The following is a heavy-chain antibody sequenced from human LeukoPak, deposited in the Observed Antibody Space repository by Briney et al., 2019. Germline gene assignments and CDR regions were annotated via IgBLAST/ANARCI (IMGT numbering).Heavy chain of an antibody. CDR1: GFTFSSYA. V-gene: IGHV3-23*01. J-gene: IGHJ4*02. CDR3: AKDRLQWLVRDFDY. D-gene: IGHD6-19*01. Sequence: GGSLRLSRAASGFTFSSYAMSWVRQAPGKGLEWVSAISGSGGSTYYADSVKGRFTISRDNSKNTLYLQMNSLRAEDTAVYYCAKDRLQWLVRDFDYWGQGTLVTVSS. CDR2: ISGSGGST.